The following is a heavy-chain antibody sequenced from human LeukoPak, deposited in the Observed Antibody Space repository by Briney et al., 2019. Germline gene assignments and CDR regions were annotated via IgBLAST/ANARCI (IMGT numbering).Heavy chain of an antibody. CDR1: GFTFSDYY. CDR3: ARDRARLGRRDFDY. V-gene: IGHV3-11*04. J-gene: IGHJ4*03. Sequence: PGGSLRLSCAASGFTFSDYYMSWIPQAPGKGLEWVSYICSSGSTIYYADSVKGRFTISRDNAKNSLYLQMNSLRSEDADVNSRARDRARLGRRDFDYSGHRSLVTVSS. D-gene: IGHD3-22*01. CDR2: ICSSGSTI.